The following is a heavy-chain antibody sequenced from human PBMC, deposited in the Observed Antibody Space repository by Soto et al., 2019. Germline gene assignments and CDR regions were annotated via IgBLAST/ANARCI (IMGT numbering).Heavy chain of an antibody. J-gene: IGHJ1*01. CDR1: GFTFTSSA. Sequence: ASVKVSCKASGFTFTSSAMQWVRQARGQRLEWIGWIVVGRGNTNYAQKLQERVTITRDMSTSTAYMELSSLRSEDTAVYYCACGGDSGGWYVGGGYFQHWGQGTLVTVSS. D-gene: IGHD6-19*01. CDR2: IVVGRGNT. CDR3: ACGGDSGGWYVGGGYFQH. V-gene: IGHV1-58*02.